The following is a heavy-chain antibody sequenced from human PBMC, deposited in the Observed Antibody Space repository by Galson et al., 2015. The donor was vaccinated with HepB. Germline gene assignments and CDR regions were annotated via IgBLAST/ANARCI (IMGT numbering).Heavy chain of an antibody. CDR2: ILYDGSIK. CDR3: AKADETGTTDY. J-gene: IGHJ4*02. CDR1: GFTFSTYG. V-gene: IGHV3-30*18. D-gene: IGHD1-1*01. Sequence: SLRLSCAASGFTFSTYGMHWVRQAPGKGLEWVAVILYDGSIKYYADSVKGRFTISRDNSRYTLYLQMNSLRVEDTAVYYCAKADETGTTDYWGQGTLVTVSS.